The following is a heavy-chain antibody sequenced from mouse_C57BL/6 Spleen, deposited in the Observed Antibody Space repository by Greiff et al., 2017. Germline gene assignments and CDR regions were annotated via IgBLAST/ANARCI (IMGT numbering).Heavy chain of an antibody. CDR1: GYTFTDYE. V-gene: IGHV1-15*01. CDR3: TREEGYYGYLDY. D-gene: IGHD1-1*01. J-gene: IGHJ2*01. Sequence: QVQLQQSGAELVRPGASVTLSCKASGYTFTDYEMHWVKQTPVHGLEWIGAIDPETGGTAYNQKFKGKAILTADKSSSTAYMELRSLTSEDSAVYYCTREEGYYGYLDYWGQGTTLTVSS. CDR2: IDPETGGT.